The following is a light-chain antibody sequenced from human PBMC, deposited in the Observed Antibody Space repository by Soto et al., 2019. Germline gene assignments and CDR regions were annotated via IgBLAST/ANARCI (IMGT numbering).Light chain of an antibody. CDR1: QSVSTN. CDR3: QMRNNWPPIFT. CDR2: EVS. V-gene: IGKV3-11*01. Sequence: EIVLTQSPATLSLSPGERATLSCRASQSVSTNLAWYQQKPGQAPRLLMYEVSNRATGIPARFSGIGSGTDFTLTISSLEPEDFAVYYCQMRNNWPPIFTFGPGTKVDIE. J-gene: IGKJ3*01.